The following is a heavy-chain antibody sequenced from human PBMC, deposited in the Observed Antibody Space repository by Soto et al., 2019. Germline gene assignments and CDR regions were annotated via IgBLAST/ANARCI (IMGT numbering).Heavy chain of an antibody. V-gene: IGHV4-4*07. CDR2: IYATGTT. CDR1: GAAISGYY. CDR3: VRDRTKTLRDWFDP. Sequence: SETLSLTCTVSGAAISGYYWSWSRKSAGKGLEWIGRIYATGTTDYNPSLKSRVLMSVDSSMKEFSLWLRSVTAADTAVYYCVRDRTKTLRDWFDPWGQGISVTVSS. J-gene: IGHJ5*02. D-gene: IGHD1-1*01.